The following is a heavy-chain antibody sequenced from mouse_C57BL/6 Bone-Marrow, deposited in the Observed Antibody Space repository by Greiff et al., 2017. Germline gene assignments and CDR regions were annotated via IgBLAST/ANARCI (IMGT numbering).Heavy chain of an antibody. V-gene: IGHV1-81*01. CDR2: IYPRSGNT. CDR3: ARKRWHYYGSDY. CDR1: GYTFTSSG. J-gene: IGHJ2*01. D-gene: IGHD1-1*01. Sequence: QVQLQQSGAELARPGASVKLSCKASGYTFTSSGISWVKQRTGQGLEWIGEIYPRSGNTYYNEKFKGKATLTADKSSSTAYMELRSLTSEDSAVYFCARKRWHYYGSDYWGQGTTLTVSS.